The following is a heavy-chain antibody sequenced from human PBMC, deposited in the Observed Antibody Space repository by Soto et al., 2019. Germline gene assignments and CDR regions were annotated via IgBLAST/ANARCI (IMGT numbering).Heavy chain of an antibody. CDR3: AREGDYYDSSGYSPMFDY. CDR1: GFTFSSYA. V-gene: IGHV3-30-3*01. CDR2: ISYDGSNK. J-gene: IGHJ4*02. D-gene: IGHD3-22*01. Sequence: QVQLVESGGGVVQPGRSLRLSCAASGFTFSSYAMHWVRQAPGKGLEWVAVISYDGSNKYYADSVKGGFTISSDNTKNRHYRQMNSLIAEDTAVYYCAREGDYYDSSGYSPMFDYWGQGTLVTVSS.